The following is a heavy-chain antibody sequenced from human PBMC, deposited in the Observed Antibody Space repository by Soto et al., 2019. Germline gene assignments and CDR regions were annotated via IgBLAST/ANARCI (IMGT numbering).Heavy chain of an antibody. D-gene: IGHD1-26*01. CDR2: IYYSVST. Sequence: SETLSLTCTVSGASIRSFFWTWIRQPPGRGLEWIGNIYYSVSTNYNPSLKNRVTMSVDTSKNQFSLMLTSVTAADTAVYYCARPSGSYSYYYGMDVWGQGTTVTGLL. V-gene: IGHV4-59*01. CDR1: GASIRSFF. CDR3: ARPSGSYSYYYGMDV. J-gene: IGHJ6*02.